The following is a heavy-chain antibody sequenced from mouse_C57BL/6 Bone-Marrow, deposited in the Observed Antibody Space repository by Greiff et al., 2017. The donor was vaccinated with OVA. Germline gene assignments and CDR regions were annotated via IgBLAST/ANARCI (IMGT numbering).Heavy chain of an antibody. Sequence: VQLKESGGGLVKPGGSLKLSCAASGFTFSSYAMSWVRQTPEKRLEWVATISDGGSYTYYPDNVKGRFTISRDNAKNNLYLQMSHLKSEDTAMYYCAREGSNSYAMDYWGQGTSVTVSS. D-gene: IGHD2-5*01. CDR3: AREGSNSYAMDY. V-gene: IGHV5-4*01. J-gene: IGHJ4*01. CDR2: ISDGGSYT. CDR1: GFTFSSYA.